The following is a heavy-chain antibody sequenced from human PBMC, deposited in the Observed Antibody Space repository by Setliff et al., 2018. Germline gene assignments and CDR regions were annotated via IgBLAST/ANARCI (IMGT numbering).Heavy chain of an antibody. CDR3: VRVTSGRLDFDY. J-gene: IGHJ4*02. CDR2: INPISGGA. Sequence: ASVKVSCKASGYIFAGYYMHWVRQTPGQGLEWMGWINPISGGANYAQKFQGRVTITWVTSISTAYMELSSLRSEDTAVYYCVRVTSGRLDFDYWGQGTPVTVSS. CDR1: GYIFAGYY. D-gene: IGHD6-19*01. V-gene: IGHV1-2*02.